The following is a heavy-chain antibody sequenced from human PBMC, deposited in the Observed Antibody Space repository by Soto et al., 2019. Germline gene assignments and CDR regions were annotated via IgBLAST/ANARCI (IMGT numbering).Heavy chain of an antibody. V-gene: IGHV1-69*01. CDR1: GDTFSTLP. J-gene: IGHJ3*02. D-gene: IGHD3-22*01. Sequence: QVQLVQSGAEVKKPGSSVRVSCKASGDTFSTLPITWVRQAPGHGLEWMGLFIPVFDTATYAQKFQGRVTLTADESRSTAYMELISLRSEDSAVYYCARHYSDRSGGAFDIWGQGTMVTVS. CDR2: FIPVFDTA. CDR3: ARHYSDRSGGAFDI.